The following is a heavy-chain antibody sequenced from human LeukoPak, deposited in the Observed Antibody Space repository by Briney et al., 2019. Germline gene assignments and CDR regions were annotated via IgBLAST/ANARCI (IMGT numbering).Heavy chain of an antibody. J-gene: IGHJ4*02. CDR1: GFTFSSYW. D-gene: IGHD6-19*01. CDR2: IKQDGSEK. V-gene: IGHV3-7*01. Sequence: GGSLRLSCAASGFTFSSYWMSWVRQAPGKGLEWVANIKQDGSEKYYVDSVKGRFTISRDNAKNSLYLQMNSLRAEDTAIYYCARDLGSYTSGWYMGFDYWGQGTLVTVSS. CDR3: ARDLGSYTSGWYMGFDY.